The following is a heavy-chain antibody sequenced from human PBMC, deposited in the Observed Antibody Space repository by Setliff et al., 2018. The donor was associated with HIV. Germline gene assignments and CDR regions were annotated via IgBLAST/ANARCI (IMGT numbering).Heavy chain of an antibody. Sequence: SETLSLTCAVSGYSIGSGSFWGWIRQPPGKGLEWIATIPHNGGTYYNPDPSLTGRVTISLDTSKNQFSLKLAFVTAADTAVYYCAREAYYSGSGNYPYNWGQGTLVTVSS. J-gene: IGHJ4*02. CDR2: IPHNGGT. CDR3: AREAYYSGSGNYPYN. CDR1: GYSIGSGSF. D-gene: IGHD3-10*01. V-gene: IGHV4-38-2*02.